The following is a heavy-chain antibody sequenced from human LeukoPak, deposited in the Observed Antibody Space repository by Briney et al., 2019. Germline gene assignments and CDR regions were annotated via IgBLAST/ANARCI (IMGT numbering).Heavy chain of an antibody. CDR2: INPSGGST. D-gene: IGHD3-22*01. CDR1: GYTFTSRY. J-gene: IGHJ5*01. Sequence: ASVKVSFKASGYTFTSRYMHWVRQAPGQGLEWMGIINPSGGSTSYAQKFQGRVTMTRDTSASTVYMELSSLRSEDTAVYYCARTYYYDSIGYYNWFDLWGQGTLVTVSS. CDR3: ARTYYYDSIGYYNWFDL. V-gene: IGHV1-46*01.